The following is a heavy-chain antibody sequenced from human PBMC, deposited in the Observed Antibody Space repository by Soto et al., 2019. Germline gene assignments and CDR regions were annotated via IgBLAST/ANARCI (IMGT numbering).Heavy chain of an antibody. CDR1: GFTFSNAW. D-gene: IGHD3-22*01. J-gene: IGHJ4*02. CDR2: IKSKTDGGTT. V-gene: IGHV3-15*01. CDR3: TTDFGFYDSSGFLHY. Sequence: EVQLVESGGGLVKPGGSLRLSCAASGFTFSNAWMSWVRQAPGKGLEWVGRIKSKTDGGTTDYAAPVKGRFTISRDDSKNTLYLQMNSLKTEDTAVYYCTTDFGFYDSSGFLHYWGQGTLVTVSS.